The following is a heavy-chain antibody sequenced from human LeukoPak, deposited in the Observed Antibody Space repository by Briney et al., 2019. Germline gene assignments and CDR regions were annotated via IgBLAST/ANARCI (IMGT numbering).Heavy chain of an antibody. V-gene: IGHV4-39*07. J-gene: IGHJ6*03. CDR2: IYYSGTT. D-gene: IGHD1-26*01. CDR1: GGSISTSSYY. CDR3: ARDAVGATKGYYYYYYMDV. Sequence: PSETLSVTCTVSGGSISTSSYYWGWIRQPPGKGLEWIGTIYYSGTTYYNPSLESRVTISVDTSKNQFSLKLSSVTAADTAVYYCARDAVGATKGYYYYYYMDVWGKGTTVTVSS.